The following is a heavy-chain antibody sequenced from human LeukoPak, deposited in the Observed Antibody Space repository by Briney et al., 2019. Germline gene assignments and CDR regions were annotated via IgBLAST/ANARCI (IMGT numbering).Heavy chain of an antibody. CDR1: ANTLTSYG. D-gene: IGHD2-2*01. CDR3: ARDAVGTSFDAFDI. CDR2: TSGYNGNT. Sequence: ASEKVSCKASANTLTSYGIGRVRQAAGQWLEWMGWTSGYNGNTNYAQKVQGRVTMTTDTSTSTAYMELRSLRSDDTAVYYCARDAVGTSFDAFDIWGQGTMVTVSS. J-gene: IGHJ3*02. V-gene: IGHV1-18*01.